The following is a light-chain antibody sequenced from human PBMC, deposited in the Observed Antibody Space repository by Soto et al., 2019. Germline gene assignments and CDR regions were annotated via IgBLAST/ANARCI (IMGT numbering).Light chain of an antibody. J-gene: IGKJ2*01. Sequence: EIVLTQSPGTLSLSPGEGATLSCRASQSVASSYLAWYQQKPGQAPRLLIYGASNRATGIPDRFSGGGSGTAFTLTISRLVPEDFAVYYCQQYGSSSYTFGQGTKLEIK. CDR3: QQYGSSSYT. CDR2: GAS. V-gene: IGKV3-20*01. CDR1: QSVASSY.